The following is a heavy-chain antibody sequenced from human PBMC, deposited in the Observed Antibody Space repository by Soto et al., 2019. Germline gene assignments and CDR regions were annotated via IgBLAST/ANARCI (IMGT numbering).Heavy chain of an antibody. D-gene: IGHD3-9*01. CDR1: GFTFSNAW. V-gene: IGHV3-15*01. J-gene: IGHJ6*02. CDR3: TTDSYYDILTGYYREDYYYGMDV. CDR2: IKSKTDGGTT. Sequence: EVQLVESGGGLVKPGGSLRLSCAASGFTFSNAWMSWVRQAPGKGLEWVGRIKSKTDGGTTDYAAPVKGRFTISRDDSKNTLYLQMNSLKTEDTAVYYCTTDSYYDILTGYYREDYYYGMDVWGQGTTVTVSS.